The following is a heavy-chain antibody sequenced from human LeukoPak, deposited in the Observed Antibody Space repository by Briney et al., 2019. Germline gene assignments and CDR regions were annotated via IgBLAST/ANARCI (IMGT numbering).Heavy chain of an antibody. J-gene: IGHJ6*02. CDR2: IYPGDSDT. V-gene: IGHV5-51*01. CDR1: GYSFTSYW. Sequence: GESLKISCKGSGYSFTSYWIGWVRLMPGKGLEWMGIIYPGDSDTRYSPSFQGQVTISADKSISTAYLQWSSLKASDTAMYYCARDRYYGSGSYTQQYYYYGMDVWGQGTTVTVSS. D-gene: IGHD3-10*01. CDR3: ARDRYYGSGSYTQQYYYYGMDV.